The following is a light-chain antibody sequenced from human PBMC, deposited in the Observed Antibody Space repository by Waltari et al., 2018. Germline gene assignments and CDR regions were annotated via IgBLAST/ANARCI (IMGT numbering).Light chain of an antibody. Sequence: SNDVTLPPSVSGSPGQTAIIPCSGIGLSFNYFSWYQQKACQPPVLVVYHDNRRPSGIPGRLSTSDSENPATRLISGAQPMDEGDYYCQAWETSGVLFGGRTKLIVL. CDR3: QAWETSGVL. CDR2: HDN. J-gene: IGLJ2*01. CDR1: GLSFNY. V-gene: IGLV3-1*01.